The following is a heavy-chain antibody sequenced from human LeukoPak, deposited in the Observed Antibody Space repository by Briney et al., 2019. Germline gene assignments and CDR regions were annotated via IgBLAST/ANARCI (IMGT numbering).Heavy chain of an antibody. CDR1: GFTFSTSA. Sequence: GGSPRLSCAASGFTFSTSAMNWVRQAPGKGLEWVSAISTSGASTYYADSVKGRFSISRDNSRNTLYLQMNSLRAEDTAVFYCARAIVGATTRSFDYWGRGTLVTVSS. J-gene: IGHJ4*02. CDR3: ARAIVGATTRSFDY. V-gene: IGHV3-23*01. CDR2: ISTSGAST. D-gene: IGHD1-26*01.